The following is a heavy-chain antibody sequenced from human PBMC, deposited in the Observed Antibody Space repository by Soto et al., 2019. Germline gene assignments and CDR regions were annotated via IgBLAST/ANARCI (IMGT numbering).Heavy chain of an antibody. CDR1: GGTFSSYT. J-gene: IGHJ5*02. V-gene: IGHV1-69*08. Sequence: QVQLVQSGAEVKKPGSSVKVSCKASGGTFSSYTISWVRQAPGQGLEWMGRIIPILGIANYAQKFQGRVTITADKSTSTAYMELSSRRSEDTAVYYCARDACSGGSCYLNWFDPWGQGTLVTVSS. CDR3: ARDACSGGSCYLNWFDP. CDR2: IIPILGIA. D-gene: IGHD2-15*01.